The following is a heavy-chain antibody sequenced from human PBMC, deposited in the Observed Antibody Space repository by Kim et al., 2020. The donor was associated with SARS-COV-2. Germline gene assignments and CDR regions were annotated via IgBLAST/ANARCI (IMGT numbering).Heavy chain of an antibody. Sequence: GGSLRLSCADSAVTFTTYAMSWVRQAPGKGLEWVSGISANGGSTNYADSAKGRFSISRDNSENTLYLQLTSLRAEDTAIYYCATETGYGGGWYGYLDYWG. CDR2: ISANGGST. CDR3: ATETGYGGGWYGYLDY. V-gene: IGHV3-23*01. J-gene: IGHJ4*01. CDR1: AVTFTTYA. D-gene: IGHD6-19*01.